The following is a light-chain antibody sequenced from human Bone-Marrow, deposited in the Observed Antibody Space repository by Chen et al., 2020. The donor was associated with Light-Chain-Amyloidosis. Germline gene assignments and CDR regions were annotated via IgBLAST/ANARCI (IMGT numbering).Light chain of an antibody. CDR3: QQRSNWPLT. V-gene: IGKV3-11*01. CDR1: QRVSSS. CDR2: DAS. Sequence: EIVLTQSPATLSLSPGERATLSCRASQRVSSSLAWYQQKPGQAPRLLIYDASNGATGIPARFSGSGYGTDFTLTISSLEPEEFAVYYCQQRSNWPLTFGGGTKVEIK. J-gene: IGKJ4*01.